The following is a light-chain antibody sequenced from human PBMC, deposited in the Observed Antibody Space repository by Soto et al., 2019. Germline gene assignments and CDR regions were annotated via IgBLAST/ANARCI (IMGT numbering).Light chain of an antibody. J-gene: IGLJ2*01. V-gene: IGLV2-11*01. CDR3: SSYAGSSTFVV. Sequence: QSALTQPRSVSGSPGQSVTISCTGTNSDVGTYNYVSWYQQHPGKAPKLIIYDVTKRPSGVSNRFSGSKSGNTASLTISGLQAEDEADYYCSSYAGSSTFVVFGGGTKVTVL. CDR1: NSDVGTYNY. CDR2: DVT.